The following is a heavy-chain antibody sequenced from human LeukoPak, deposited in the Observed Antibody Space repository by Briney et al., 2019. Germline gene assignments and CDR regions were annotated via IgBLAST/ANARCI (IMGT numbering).Heavy chain of an antibody. Sequence: GGSLRLSCEASGFIFEDYAMHWVRQAPGKGLEWVSCISWDSGSIGYADSVRDRFIISRDNANNSLYLHMNSLKPDDTALYYCAKDISFDYGGAPDSWGQGTQVTVSS. CDR2: ISWDSGSI. V-gene: IGHV3-9*01. J-gene: IGHJ4*02. D-gene: IGHD4/OR15-4a*01. CDR1: GFIFEDYA. CDR3: AKDISFDYGGAPDS.